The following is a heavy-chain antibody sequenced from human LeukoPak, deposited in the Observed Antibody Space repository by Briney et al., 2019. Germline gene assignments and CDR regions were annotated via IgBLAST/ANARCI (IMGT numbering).Heavy chain of an antibody. CDR1: GYTFTGYY. Sequence: ASVKVSCKASGYTFTGYYMHWVRQAPGQGLEWMGWINPNSGGTNYAQKFQGRVTMTRDTSISTAYMELSSLRSEDTAVYYCATVGSDTTHEYFQHWGQGTLVTVSS. CDR2: INPNSGGT. D-gene: IGHD1-1*01. CDR3: ATVGSDTTHEYFQH. J-gene: IGHJ1*01. V-gene: IGHV1-2*02.